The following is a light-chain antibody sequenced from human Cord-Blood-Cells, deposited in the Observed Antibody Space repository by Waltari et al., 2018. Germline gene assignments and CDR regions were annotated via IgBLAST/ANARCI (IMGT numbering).Light chain of an antibody. CDR1: SRDVGGYNY. CDR2: DVS. V-gene: IGLV2-14*01. J-gene: IGLJ3*02. CDR3: SSYTSSSTLWV. Sequence: QSALPQPASVSGSPGQSIHISCTGTSRDVGGYNYVSWYQQHPGKAPKLMIYDVSNRPSGVSNRFSGSKSGNTASLTISGLQAEDEADYYCSSYTSSSTLWVFGGGTKLTVL.